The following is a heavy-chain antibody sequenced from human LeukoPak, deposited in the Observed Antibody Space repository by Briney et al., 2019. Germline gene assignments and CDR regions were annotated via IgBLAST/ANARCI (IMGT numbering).Heavy chain of an antibody. D-gene: IGHD2-8*01. CDR3: ARTTTYCTNGVCSHDAFDI. CDR1: GGSISSGGYY. Sequence: SETLSLTCTVSGGSISSGGYYWSWIRQHPGKGLEWIGYIYYSGSTYYNPSLESRVTISVDTSKNQFSLKLSSVTAADTAVYYCARTTTYCTNGVCSHDAFDIWGQGTMVTVSS. CDR2: IYYSGST. V-gene: IGHV4-31*03. J-gene: IGHJ3*02.